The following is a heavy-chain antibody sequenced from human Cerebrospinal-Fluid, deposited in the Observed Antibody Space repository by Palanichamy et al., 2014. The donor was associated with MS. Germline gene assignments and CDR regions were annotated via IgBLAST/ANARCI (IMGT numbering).Heavy chain of an antibody. J-gene: IGHJ6*02. CDR2: IMQDGSEK. Sequence: VQLVESGGGLVQPGGSLRLSCAASGFTFSSYWMSWVRQAPGKGLEWVANIMQDGSEKYYVDSVKGRFTISRDNAKNSLYLQMNSLRAEDTAVYYCARDQDGSGYGYIWASDGEDVWGQGTTVTVSS. V-gene: IGHV3-7*01. CDR1: GFTFSSYW. CDR3: ARDQDGSGYGYIWASDGEDV. D-gene: IGHD5-18*01.